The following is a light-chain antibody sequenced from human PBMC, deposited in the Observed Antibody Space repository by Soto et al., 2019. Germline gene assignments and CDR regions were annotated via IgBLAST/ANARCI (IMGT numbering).Light chain of an antibody. V-gene: IGKV3-20*01. CDR1: QSVSSTY. J-gene: IGKJ1*01. CDR3: QHYGSSLWT. Sequence: EIVLTQSPGTLSLSPGERASLSCRASQSVSSTYLAWYQQKPGQAPRLLIYATSTRATGIPDRFSGSGSGTDFTLTIISLEPEDFAVYYCQHYGSSLWTFGQGTKVEIK. CDR2: ATS.